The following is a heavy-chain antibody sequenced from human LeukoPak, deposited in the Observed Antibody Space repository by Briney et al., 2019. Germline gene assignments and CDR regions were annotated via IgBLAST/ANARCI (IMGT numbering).Heavy chain of an antibody. Sequence: GGSLRLSCAASGVTFSDYYMSWIRQAPGKGLEWVSYINTSGRTIYYADSVKGRFTISRDNAKNTLYLQMNSLRAEDTAVYYCAKGGTYYYDSSRAGLDYWGQGTLVTVSS. CDR2: INTSGRTI. CDR3: AKGGTYYYDSSRAGLDY. D-gene: IGHD3-22*01. J-gene: IGHJ4*02. CDR1: GVTFSDYY. V-gene: IGHV3-11*01.